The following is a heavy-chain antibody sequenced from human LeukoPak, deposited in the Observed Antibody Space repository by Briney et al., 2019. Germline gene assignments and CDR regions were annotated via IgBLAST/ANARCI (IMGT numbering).Heavy chain of an antibody. J-gene: IGHJ4*02. V-gene: IGHV3-23*01. CDR3: AKDQYCSGGSCRKNLAYYFDY. D-gene: IGHD2-15*01. Sequence: PGGSLRLSCAASGFTFSSYAMSWVRQAPGKGLEWVSAISGSGGSTYYADSVKGRFTISRDNSKNTLYLQMNSLRAEDTAVYYCAKDQYCSGGSCRKNLAYYFDYWGQGTLVTVSS. CDR1: GFTFSSYA. CDR2: ISGSGGST.